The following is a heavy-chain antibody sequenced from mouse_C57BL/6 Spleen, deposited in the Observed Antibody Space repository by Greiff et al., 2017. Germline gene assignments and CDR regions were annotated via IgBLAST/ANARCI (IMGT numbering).Heavy chain of an antibody. CDR2: IYPRDGST. CDR3: AGSEEHICDYGSSLAD. D-gene: IGHD1-1*01. V-gene: IGHV1-78*01. J-gene: IGHJ3*01. CDR1: GYTFTDHS. Sequence: QVQLQQSDAELVKPGASVKLSCKVSGYTFTDHSIHWMKQRPEQGLEWIGYIYPRDGSTKYNQKFKGKDTLTADTSSSTAYMQLNSLTSEDSTVYCGAGSEEHICDYGSSLADWGQGTLVTVSA.